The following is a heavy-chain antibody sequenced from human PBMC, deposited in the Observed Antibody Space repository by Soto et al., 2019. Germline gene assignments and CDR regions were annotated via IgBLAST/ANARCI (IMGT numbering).Heavy chain of an antibody. CDR1: GGSISSGGYS. J-gene: IGHJ6*02. CDR3: ARRRGFPYYYGMDV. CDR2: IYHSGSS. D-gene: IGHD5-12*01. Sequence: QLQLQESGSGLVKPSQTLSLTCAVSGGSISSGGYSWSWIRQPPGKGLECIGYIYHSGSSYYNPSLKSRVTISVDRSKNQFSLKLSSVTAADTAVYYCARRRGFPYYYGMDVWGQGTTVTVSS. V-gene: IGHV4-30-2*01.